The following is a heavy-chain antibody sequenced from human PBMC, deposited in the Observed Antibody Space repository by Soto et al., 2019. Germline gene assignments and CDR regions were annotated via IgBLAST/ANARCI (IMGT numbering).Heavy chain of an antibody. D-gene: IGHD5-18*01. Sequence: ASVKVSCKASGYTFTSYYMHWVRQAPGQGLEWMGIINPSGGSTSYAQKFQGRVTMTRDTSTSTVYMELSSLRSEDTAVYYCARGGRGYSYGTGYYYYYYGMDVWGHGTTVTVSS. CDR3: ARGGRGYSYGTGYYYYYYGMDV. J-gene: IGHJ6*02. CDR2: INPSGGST. CDR1: GYTFTSYY. V-gene: IGHV1-46*01.